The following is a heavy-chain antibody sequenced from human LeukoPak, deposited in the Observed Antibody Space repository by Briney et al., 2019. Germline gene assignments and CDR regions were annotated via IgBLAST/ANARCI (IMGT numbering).Heavy chain of an antibody. V-gene: IGHV4-59*01. D-gene: IGHD3-22*01. CDR1: GGSISSYY. J-gene: IGHJ4*02. CDR3: ARDTSGYRRGSFDY. Sequence: PSETLSLTCTVSGGSISSYYWSWIRQPPGKGLEWMGYIYYSGSNSYNPSLKRRVTISVDTSNNQFSLKLSSVTAADTAVYYCARDTSGYRRGSFDYWGQGTLVTVSS. CDR2: IYYSGSN.